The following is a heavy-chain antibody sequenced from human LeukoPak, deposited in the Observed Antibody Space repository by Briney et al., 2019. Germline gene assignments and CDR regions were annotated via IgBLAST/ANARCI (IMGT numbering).Heavy chain of an antibody. CDR3: ATSGHCSGGSCYSSDAVDI. V-gene: IGHV1-2*02. Sequence: ASVKVSCKASGYNLMGFYIHWVRQAPGQGLEWMGWIKSNSGGTNYAQKFQGRVTMTRDTSISTAYMELSRLRSDDTAVYYCATSGHCSGGSCYSSDAVDIWGRGAMVTVSS. CDR1: GYNLMGFY. J-gene: IGHJ3*02. D-gene: IGHD2-15*01. CDR2: IKSNSGGT.